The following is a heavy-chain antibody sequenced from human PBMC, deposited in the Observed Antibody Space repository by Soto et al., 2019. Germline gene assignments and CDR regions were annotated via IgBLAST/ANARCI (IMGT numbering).Heavy chain of an antibody. Sequence: GGSLSLSCVASGFTFSNYAMHWVSPAPGKGLDWVSVISYDLRNKYYADSLKGRFTISRDNSKNTVYLQVSSLRDEYTAVYYCAKSGVGDYGYGDQWGQGVLVTVSS. CDR2: ISYDLRNK. V-gene: IGHV3-30*18. CDR3: AKSGVGDYGYGDQ. CDR1: GFTFSNYA. D-gene: IGHD4-17*01. J-gene: IGHJ4*02.